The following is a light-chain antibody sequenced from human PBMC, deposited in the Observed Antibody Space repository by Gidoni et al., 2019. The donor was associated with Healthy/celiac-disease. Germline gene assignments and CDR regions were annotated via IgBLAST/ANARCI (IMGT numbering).Light chain of an antibody. CDR3: QQSYSTPIT. Sequence: DMQMTQSPSSLSASVGDRVTITCRASQSISSYLNWYQQKPGKAPKLLIYAASSLQSGVPSRFSGSGSGTDFTLTISSLQPEDFATYYCQQSYSTPITFGPGTRLEIK. J-gene: IGKJ5*01. CDR2: AAS. CDR1: QSISSY. V-gene: IGKV1-39*01.